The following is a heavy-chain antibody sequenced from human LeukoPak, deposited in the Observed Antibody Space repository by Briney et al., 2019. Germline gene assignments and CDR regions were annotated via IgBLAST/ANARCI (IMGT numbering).Heavy chain of an antibody. CDR2: ISSSSRTI. Sequence: GGSLRLSCAASGFTFGSYSMNWVRQAPGKGLEWVSYISSSSRTIYYADSVKGRFTISRDNAKNSLYLQMNSLRDEDTAVYYCASGTNDFWSGSHYFDYWGQGTLVTVSS. D-gene: IGHD3-3*01. CDR1: GFTFGSYS. V-gene: IGHV3-48*02. CDR3: ASGTNDFWSGSHYFDY. J-gene: IGHJ4*02.